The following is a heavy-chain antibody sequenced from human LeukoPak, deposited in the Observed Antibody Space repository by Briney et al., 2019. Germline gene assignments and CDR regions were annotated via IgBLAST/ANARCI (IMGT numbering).Heavy chain of an antibody. CDR3: ARARGYLEN. V-gene: IGHV6-1*01. D-gene: IGHD6-13*01. CDR2: TYYRSKWYN. CDR1: GDSFSSNSAA. J-gene: IGHJ4*02. Sequence: SQTLSLTCAVSGDSFSSNSAAWNWLRQSPSRGLEWLVRTYYRSKWYNDYAVSVKSRVTIKPDTSKNQFTLQLNSVTPEDTAVYYCARARGYLENWGQGTLVTVSS.